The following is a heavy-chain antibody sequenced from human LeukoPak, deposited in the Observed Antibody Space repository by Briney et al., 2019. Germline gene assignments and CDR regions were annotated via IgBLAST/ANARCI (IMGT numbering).Heavy chain of an antibody. D-gene: IGHD3-10*01. CDR1: GFTFSSYA. CDR3: AKEPSGGYCGSGSSFFDY. CDR2: ISGSGGST. V-gene: IGHV3-23*01. Sequence: PGGSLRLSCAASGFTFSSYAMSWVRQAPGKGLEWVSAISGSGGSTYYADSVKGRFTISRDNSKNTLYLQMNSLRAEDTAVYYCAKEPSGGYCGSGSSFFDYWGQGTLVTVSS. J-gene: IGHJ4*02.